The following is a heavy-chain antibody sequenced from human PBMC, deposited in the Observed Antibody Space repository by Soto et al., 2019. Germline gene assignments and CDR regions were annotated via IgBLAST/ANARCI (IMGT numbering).Heavy chain of an antibody. CDR3: ARAYYYDSSGFYRTDFYYYGRDV. J-gene: IGHJ6*02. CDR1: GFTFSSYA. Sequence: GGSLRLSCVASGFTFSSYAMHWVRQAPGKGLEWVAVISIDGTNKYYADSVKGRFTMYRDNSKNTLYLQMNSLRAEDTAVYYCARAYYYDSSGFYRTDFYYYGRDVWGQGTTVTVSS. D-gene: IGHD3-22*01. CDR2: ISIDGTNK. V-gene: IGHV3-30*04.